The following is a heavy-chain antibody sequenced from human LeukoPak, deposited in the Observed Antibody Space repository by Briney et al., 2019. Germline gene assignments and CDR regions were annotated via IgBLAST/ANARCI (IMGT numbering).Heavy chain of an antibody. CDR3: ARGRIAAAYTYYYYYYMDV. D-gene: IGHD6-13*01. V-gene: IGHV4-61*02. J-gene: IGHJ6*03. CDR2: IYTSGST. CDR1: GGSISSGSYY. Sequence: SETLSLTCTVSGGSISSGSYYWSWIRQPAGKGLEWIGRIYTSGSTNYNPSLKSRVTISVDTSKNQFSLKLSSVTAADTAVYYCARGRIAAAYTYYYYYYMDVWGKGTTVTVSS.